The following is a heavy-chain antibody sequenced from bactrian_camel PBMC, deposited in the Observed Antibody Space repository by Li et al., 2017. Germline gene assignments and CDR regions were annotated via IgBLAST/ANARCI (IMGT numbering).Heavy chain of an antibody. CDR1: EYEYSSTC. D-gene: IGHD1*01. CDR2: IYADGSQT. Sequence: VESGGGSVKAGESLKLSCVYEYEYSSTCMGWVRQAPGQHLQWLASIYADGSQTDYHWSVKGRFTISRDNAKNTVWLQMNNLQSEDTALYYCAKGLFSTADGLGHTVRGQGTQVTVS. J-gene: IGHJ4*01. V-gene: IGHV3S6*01.